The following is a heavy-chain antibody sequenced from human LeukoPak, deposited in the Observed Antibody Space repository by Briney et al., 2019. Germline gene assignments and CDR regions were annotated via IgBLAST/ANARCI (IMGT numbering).Heavy chain of an antibody. CDR3: ARGVDYGSGSYYTPRPQGFDP. V-gene: IGHV1-18*01. Sequence: ASVKVSCKPSRYTFTNYGISCVRQAPGQGLEWMGWISAYNGNTNYAQKLQGRVTMTTHTSTSTAYMELRSLRSDETAVYYCARGVDYGSGSYYTPRPQGFDPWGQGTLVTVS. CDR2: ISAYNGNT. D-gene: IGHD3-10*01. J-gene: IGHJ5*02. CDR1: RYTFTNYG.